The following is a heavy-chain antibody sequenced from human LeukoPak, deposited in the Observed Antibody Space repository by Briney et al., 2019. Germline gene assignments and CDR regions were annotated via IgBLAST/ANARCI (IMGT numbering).Heavy chain of an antibody. D-gene: IGHD7-27*01. CDR2: IKSNTSGGTT. J-gene: IGHJ4*02. CDR3: TTEYWGSNY. CDR1: GFSFSSAW. V-gene: IGHV3-15*07. Sequence: GGSLRLSCAGSGFSFSSAWMNWVRQAPGKGLEWVGLIKSNTSGGTTAYAAPVKGRFTISRDDSKNTLYLQMDSLKTEDTGVYYCTTEYWGSNYWGQGTLVTVSS.